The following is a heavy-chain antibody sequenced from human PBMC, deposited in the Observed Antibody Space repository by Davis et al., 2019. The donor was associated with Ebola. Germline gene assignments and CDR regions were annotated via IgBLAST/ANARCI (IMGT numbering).Heavy chain of an antibody. Sequence: ASVKVSCKASGGTFSSYAISWVRQAPGQGLEWMGWINPNSGGTNYAQKFQGWVTMTRDTSISTAYMELSRLRSEDTAVYYCARGYYDFWSGYPAPSYMDVWGKGTTVTVSS. CDR2: INPNSGGT. J-gene: IGHJ6*03. V-gene: IGHV1-2*04. CDR3: ARGYYDFWSGYPAPSYMDV. CDR1: GGTFSSYA. D-gene: IGHD3-3*01.